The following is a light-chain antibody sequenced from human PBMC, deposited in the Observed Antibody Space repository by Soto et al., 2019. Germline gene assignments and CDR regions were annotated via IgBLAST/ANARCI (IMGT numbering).Light chain of an antibody. J-gene: IGLJ2*01. V-gene: IGLV2-8*01. CDR2: EVS. CDR1: SSDVGGYNY. CDR3: SSYAGSPVV. Sequence: QSVLTQPPSASGSPGQSVTISCTGTSSDVGGYNYVSWYQQHPGKAPKLMIYEVSKRPSGVPDRFSGSKSGNTASLTVSGLHAEDEADYYCSSYAGSPVVFGGGTQLTVL.